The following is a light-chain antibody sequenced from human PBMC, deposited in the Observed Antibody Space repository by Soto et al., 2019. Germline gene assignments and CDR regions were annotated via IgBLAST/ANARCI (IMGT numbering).Light chain of an antibody. CDR2: AAS. V-gene: IGKV1-39*01. CDR1: QSISSY. J-gene: IGKJ5*01. Sequence: DIQITQSPSSLSASVVDRVTITFRASQSISSYLNWYQQKPGKAPKLLIYAASSLQSGVPSRFSGSGSGTDFTLTISSLQPEDFATYYCQQSYSTPINCGQGTRREIK. CDR3: QQSYSTPIN.